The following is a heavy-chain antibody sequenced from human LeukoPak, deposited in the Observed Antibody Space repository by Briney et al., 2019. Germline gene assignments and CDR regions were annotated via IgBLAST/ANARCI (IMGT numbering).Heavy chain of an antibody. J-gene: IGHJ5*02. Sequence: ASVKVSCKASGYTFTSYGISWVRQAPGQGLEWMGWISAYNGNTNSAQKLQGRVTMTTDTSTSTAYMELRSLRSDDTAVYYCARDLRAATTHEYNWFDPWGQGTLVTVSS. CDR3: ARDLRAATTHEYNWFDP. D-gene: IGHD1-26*01. CDR1: GYTFTSYG. V-gene: IGHV1-18*01. CDR2: ISAYNGNT.